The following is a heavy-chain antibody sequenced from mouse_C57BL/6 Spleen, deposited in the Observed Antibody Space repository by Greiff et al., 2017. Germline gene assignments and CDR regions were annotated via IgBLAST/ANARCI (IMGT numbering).Heavy chain of an antibody. Sequence: VQGVESGAELVRPGASVKLSCKASCYTFTDYYINWVKQRPGQGLEWIARIYPGSGNTYYNEKFKGKATLTAEKSSSTAYMQLSSLTSEDSAVYFCARWITTGVEDAMDYWGQGTSVTVSS. CDR1: CYTFTDYY. V-gene: IGHV1-76*01. J-gene: IGHJ4*01. D-gene: IGHD1-1*01. CDR3: ARWITTGVEDAMDY. CDR2: IYPGSGNT.